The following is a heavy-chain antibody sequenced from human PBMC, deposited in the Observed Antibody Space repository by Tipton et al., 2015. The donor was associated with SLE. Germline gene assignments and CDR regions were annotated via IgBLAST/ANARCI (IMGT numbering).Heavy chain of an antibody. V-gene: IGHV4-59*01. Sequence: TLSLTCTVSGGHISSCYWSWIRQPPGKGLEWIGYIYYSGNTNYNPSLKSRVTILVDTSKNHFSLKLSSVTAADTSVYYCARSQLCSCLDVWGKGTLVTVSS. CDR2: IYYSGNT. D-gene: IGHD2-2*01. J-gene: IGHJ6*04. CDR3: ARSQLCSCLDV. CDR1: GGHISSCY.